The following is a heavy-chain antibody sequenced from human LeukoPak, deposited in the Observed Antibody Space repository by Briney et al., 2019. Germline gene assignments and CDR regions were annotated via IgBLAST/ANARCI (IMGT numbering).Heavy chain of an antibody. Sequence: GGSLRLSCAASGFTFSSSEMNWVRQAPGKGLEWVSSISSSSSYIYYADSVKGRFTISRDNAKNSLYLQMNSLRAEDTAVYYCARAVGNYDSSGYFAYWGQGTLVTVSS. CDR2: ISSSSSYI. V-gene: IGHV3-21*01. D-gene: IGHD3-22*01. CDR1: GFTFSSSE. CDR3: ARAVGNYDSSGYFAY. J-gene: IGHJ4*02.